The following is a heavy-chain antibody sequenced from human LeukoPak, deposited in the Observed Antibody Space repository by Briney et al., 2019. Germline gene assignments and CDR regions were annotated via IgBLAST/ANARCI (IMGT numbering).Heavy chain of an antibody. D-gene: IGHD2-2*01. CDR1: GGSISSYC. J-gene: IGHJ5*02. CDR3: ARGRLVVPAATRNMGAAWFDP. CDR2: IYTSGST. V-gene: IGHV4-4*07. Sequence: PSETLSLTCTVSGGSISSYCWSWIRQPAGKGLEWIGRIYTSGSTNYNPSLKSRVTMSVDTSKNQFSLKLSSVTAADTAVYYCARGRLVVPAATRNMGAAWFDPWGQGTLVTVSS.